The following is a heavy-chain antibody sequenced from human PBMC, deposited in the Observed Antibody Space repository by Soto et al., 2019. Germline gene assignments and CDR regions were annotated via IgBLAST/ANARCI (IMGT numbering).Heavy chain of an antibody. D-gene: IGHD2-2*01. J-gene: IGHJ6*02. Sequence: GGSLRLSCAASGFTFSSYGMHWVRQAPGKGLEWVAVISYDGSNKYYADSVKGRFTISRDNSKNTLYLQMNSLRAEDTAVYYCAREGYCSSASCDGPSWYYYGMDVWGQGTTVTVSS. V-gene: IGHV3-30*03. CDR2: ISYDGSNK. CDR3: AREGYCSSASCDGPSWYYYGMDV. CDR1: GFTFSSYG.